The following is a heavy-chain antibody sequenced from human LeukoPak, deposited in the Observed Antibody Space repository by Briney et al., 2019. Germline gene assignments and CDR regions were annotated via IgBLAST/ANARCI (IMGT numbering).Heavy chain of an antibody. D-gene: IGHD3-22*01. Sequence: PGGSLRLSCAASGFTFSSYWMSWVRQPPGKGLEWIGNIYYSGSTYYNPSLKSRVTISVDTSKNQFSLKLSSVTAADTAVYYCAGDGKYYYDSSGYPKGDYWGQGTLVTVSS. V-gene: IGHV4-4*02. J-gene: IGHJ4*02. CDR1: GFTFSSYW. CDR3: AGDGKYYYDSSGYPKGDY. CDR2: IYYSGST.